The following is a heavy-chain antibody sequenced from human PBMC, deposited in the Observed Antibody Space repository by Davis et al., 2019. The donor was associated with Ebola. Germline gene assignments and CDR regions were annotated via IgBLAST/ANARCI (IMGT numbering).Heavy chain of an antibody. J-gene: IGHJ4*02. CDR2: ISSSSSYI. D-gene: IGHD2-2*01. V-gene: IGHV3-21*01. Sequence: PGGSLRLSCAASGFTFSSYSMNWVRQAPGKGLEWVSSISSSSSYIYYADSVKGRFTISRDNAKNSLYLQMNSLRAEDTAVYYCVKDAIVVVPAAIADYFDYWGQGTLVTVSS. CDR3: VKDAIVVVPAAIADYFDY. CDR1: GFTFSSYS.